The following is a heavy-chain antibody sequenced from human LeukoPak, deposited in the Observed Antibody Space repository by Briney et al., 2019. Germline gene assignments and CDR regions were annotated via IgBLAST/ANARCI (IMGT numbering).Heavy chain of an antibody. CDR1: GFTFSSYE. J-gene: IGHJ4*02. CDR3: ASSTTYYYGSGSYYKYYFDY. Sequence: PGGSLRLSCAASGFTFSSYEMNWVRQAPGKGLEWVSYISSSGSTIYYADSVKGRFTISRDNAKNSLYLQMNSLRAEDTAVYYCASSTTYYYGSGSYYKYYFDYWGQGTLVTVSS. D-gene: IGHD3-10*01. V-gene: IGHV3-48*03. CDR2: ISSSGSTI.